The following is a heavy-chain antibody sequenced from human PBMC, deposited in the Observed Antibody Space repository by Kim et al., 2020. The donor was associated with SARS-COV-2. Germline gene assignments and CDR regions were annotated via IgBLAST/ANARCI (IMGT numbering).Heavy chain of an antibody. D-gene: IGHD6-13*01. V-gene: IGHV4-34*01. CDR3: ARRVDEAAGHSKGKAVDY. CDR1: GGSFSGYY. CDR2: INHSGST. Sequence: SETLSLTCAVYGGSFSGYYWSWIRQPPGKGLEWIGEINHSGSTNYNPSLKSRVTISVDTSKNQFSLKLSSVTAADTAVYYCARRVDEAAGHSKGKAVDYWGQGTLVTVSS. J-gene: IGHJ4*02.